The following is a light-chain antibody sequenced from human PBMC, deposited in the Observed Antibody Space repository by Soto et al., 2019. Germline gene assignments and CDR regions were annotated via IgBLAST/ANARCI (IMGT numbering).Light chain of an antibody. V-gene: IGLV2-14*01. CDR3: SSYTSSRTLV. Sequence: QSALTQPASVSGSPGQSITISCTGTSSDVGAYNYVSWYQQHPGKAPKLMIFAVTNRPSGVSNRFSGSKSGNTASLTISGLQAEDEADYYCSSYTSSRTLVFGTGTKVTVL. CDR1: SSDVGAYNY. CDR2: AVT. J-gene: IGLJ1*01.